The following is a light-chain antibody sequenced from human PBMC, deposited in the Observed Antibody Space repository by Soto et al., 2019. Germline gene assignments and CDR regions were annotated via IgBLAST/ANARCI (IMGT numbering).Light chain of an antibody. CDR3: QQSYSTPLT. CDR2: AAS. V-gene: IGKV1-39*01. J-gene: IGKJ4*01. Sequence: DIQMTQSPSSLSASVGDRVTITCRPSQSISSYLNWYQQKPGKAPKLLIYAASSLQSGVPSRFSGSGSGTDFTLTISSLQPEDFATYYCQQSYSTPLTFGGGTRWISN. CDR1: QSISSY.